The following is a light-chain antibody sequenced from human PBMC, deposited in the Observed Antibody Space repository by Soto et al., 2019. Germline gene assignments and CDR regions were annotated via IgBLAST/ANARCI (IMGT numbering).Light chain of an antibody. V-gene: IGLV2-14*01. Sequence: QSALTQPASVSGSPGQSITISCTGTSRYVGGYNYVSWYQPHPGTAPKLMISEVSNRPSGVSNRFSGSKSGNTASLTISGLQDEDEADYYCSSSTSSSTRVFGGGTKVNVL. J-gene: IGLJ3*02. CDR2: EVS. CDR1: SRYVGGYNY. CDR3: SSSTSSSTRV.